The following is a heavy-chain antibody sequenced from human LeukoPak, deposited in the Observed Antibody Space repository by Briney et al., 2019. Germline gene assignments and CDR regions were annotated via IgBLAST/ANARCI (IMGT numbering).Heavy chain of an antibody. CDR1: GGSISSGDYY. CDR2: IYYSGST. J-gene: IGHJ3*02. V-gene: IGHV4-30-4*01. D-gene: IGHD2-21*02. CDR3: ARDEGPSCGGDCPNAFDI. Sequence: SETLSLTCTVSGGSISSGDYYWSWIRQPPGKGLEWIGYIYYSGSTYYNPSLKSRVTISVDTSKNQFSLKLSSVTAADTAVYYCARDEGPSCGGDCPNAFDIWGQGTMVTVSS.